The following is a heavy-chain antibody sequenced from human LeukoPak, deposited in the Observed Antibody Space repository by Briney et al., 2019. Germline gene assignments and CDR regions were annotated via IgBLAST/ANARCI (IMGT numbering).Heavy chain of an antibody. Sequence: QAGGSLRLSCAASGFTFSSYAMSWVRQAPGKGLEWVSAISGSGGSTYYADSVKGRFTISRDNSKNTLYLQMNSLRAEDTAVYYCAKDVNYYDSSGYDYWGQGTLVTVSS. V-gene: IGHV3-23*01. J-gene: IGHJ4*02. CDR2: ISGSGGST. CDR1: GFTFSSYA. CDR3: AKDVNYYDSSGYDY. D-gene: IGHD3-22*01.